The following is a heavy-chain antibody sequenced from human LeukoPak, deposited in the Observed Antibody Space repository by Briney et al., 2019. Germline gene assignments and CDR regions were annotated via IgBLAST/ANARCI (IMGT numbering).Heavy chain of an antibody. D-gene: IGHD3-22*01. V-gene: IGHV1-46*01. CDR1: GYTFTSYY. CDR2: INPSGGST. CDR3: ASLYYYDSSGYFYFDY. J-gene: IGHJ4*02. Sequence: ASVKVSCKASGYTFTSYYMHWVRQAPGQGLEWMGIINPSGGSTSYAQKFQGRVTMTRDTSTSTVYMELSSLRSEDTAVYYCASLYYYDSSGYFYFDYWGQGTLVTVSS.